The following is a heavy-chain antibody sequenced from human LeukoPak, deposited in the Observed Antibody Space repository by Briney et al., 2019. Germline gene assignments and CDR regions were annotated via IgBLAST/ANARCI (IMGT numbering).Heavy chain of an antibody. CDR1: GGTFSSYA. Sequence: GSSVKVSCKASGGTFSSYAISWVRQAPGQGLGWMGGIIPIFGTANYAQKFQGRVTITADKSTSTAYMELSSLRSEDTAVYYCARARYSGYSFFDYWGQGTLVTVSS. V-gene: IGHV1-69*06. CDR3: ARARYSGYSFFDY. D-gene: IGHD5-12*01. J-gene: IGHJ4*02. CDR2: IIPIFGTA.